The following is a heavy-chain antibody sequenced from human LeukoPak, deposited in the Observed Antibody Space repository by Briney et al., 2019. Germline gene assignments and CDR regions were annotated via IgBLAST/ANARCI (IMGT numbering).Heavy chain of an antibody. D-gene: IGHD3-22*01. CDR2: ISGNGGAT. CDR1: GFTFTSYA. V-gene: IGHV3-23*01. Sequence: PGGSLRLSCAASGFTFTSYAMSGVRQAPGKGLEWVSAISGNGGATYYADSVKGRFTISRDNSKNTLHLQMNSLRAEDTALYYCAKATTAIVVDNFFDYWGQGTLVSVSS. J-gene: IGHJ4*02. CDR3: AKATTAIVVDNFFDY.